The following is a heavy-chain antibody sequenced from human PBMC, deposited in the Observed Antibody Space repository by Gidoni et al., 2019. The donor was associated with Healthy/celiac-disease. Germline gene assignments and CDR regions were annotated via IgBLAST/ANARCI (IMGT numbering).Heavy chain of an antibody. CDR1: GGSISSSNW. CDR3: AREGDHPRGRVGDAFDI. V-gene: IGHV4-4*02. J-gene: IGHJ3*02. Sequence: QVQLQESGPGLVKPSGTLSLTCAVSGGSISSSNWWSWVRQPPGKGLEWIGEIYHSGSTNYNPSLKSRVTISVDKSKNQFSLKLSAVTAADTAVYYCAREGDHPRGRVGDAFDIWGQGTMVTVSS. CDR2: IYHSGST. D-gene: IGHD3-16*01.